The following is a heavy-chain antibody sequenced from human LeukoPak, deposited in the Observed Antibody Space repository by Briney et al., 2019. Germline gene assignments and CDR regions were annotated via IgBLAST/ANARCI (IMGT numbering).Heavy chain of an antibody. D-gene: IGHD2-15*01. CDR3: AKERSASGGSCFLCFDD. CDR1: GFTFSDFG. J-gene: IGHJ4*02. V-gene: IGHV3-30*02. Sequence: GGSLRLSCAASGFTFSDFGMHWVRQAPGKGLEWVAFIRHDGSDKYYADSVRGRFTISRDNSKNTVYLQMNSLRTEDTSVYYCAKERSASGGSCFLCFDDWGQGTLVTVSS. CDR2: IRHDGSDK.